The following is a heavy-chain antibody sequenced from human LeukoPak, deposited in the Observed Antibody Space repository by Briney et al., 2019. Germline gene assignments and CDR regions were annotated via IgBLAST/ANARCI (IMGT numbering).Heavy chain of an antibody. CDR2: IYHSGST. J-gene: IGHJ5*02. CDR3: ARDFPPGPTRSGIAAAAKQGENWLDP. CDR1: GGSISSSSYY. Sequence: SETLSLTCTVSGGSISSSSYYWGWIRQPPGKGLEWIGSIYHSGSTYYNPSLKSRVTISVDTSKNQFSLKLSSVTAADTAVYYCARDFPPGPTRSGIAAAAKQGENWLDPWGQGTLVTVSS. D-gene: IGHD6-13*01. V-gene: IGHV4-39*07.